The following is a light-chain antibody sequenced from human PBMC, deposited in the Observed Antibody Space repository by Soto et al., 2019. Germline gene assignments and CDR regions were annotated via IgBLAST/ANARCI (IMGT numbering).Light chain of an antibody. J-gene: IGKJ2*01. Sequence: DLQMTQSPSTLSASVGDRVTITCRASQSISTWLAWYQQKPGKAPNLLIYKASNLESGVPSRFSGSGSGTEFTLTISGRQRDDFATYYCQQYETYYTFGQGTKLEIK. CDR1: QSISTW. CDR2: KAS. CDR3: QQYETYYT. V-gene: IGKV1-5*03.